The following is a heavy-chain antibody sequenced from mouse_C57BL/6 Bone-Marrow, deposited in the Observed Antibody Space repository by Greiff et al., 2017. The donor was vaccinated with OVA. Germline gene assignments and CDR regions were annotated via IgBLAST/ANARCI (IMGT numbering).Heavy chain of an antibody. V-gene: IGHV5-2*03. CDR2: INSDGGST. CDR3: ARYSNYVGGYAMDY. Sequence: EVMLVESGGGLVQPGESLKLSCESNEYEFPSHDMSWVRKTPEKRLELVAAINSDGGSTYYPDTMARRFIISRDNTKKTLYLQMSSLRSEDTALYYCARYSNYVGGYAMDYWGQGTSVTVSS. J-gene: IGHJ4*01. CDR1: EYEFPSHD. D-gene: IGHD2-5*01.